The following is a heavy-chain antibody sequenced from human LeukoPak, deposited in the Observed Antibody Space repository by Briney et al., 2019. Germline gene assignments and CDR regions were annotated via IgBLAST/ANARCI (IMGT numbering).Heavy chain of an antibody. D-gene: IGHD3-10*01. CDR3: ARDRERGMVRGILDY. Sequence: PSETLSLTCAVYGGSFSGYYWSWIRQPPGKGLEWIGEINHSGSTNYNPSLKSRVTISIDSSKNQFALKLKSVTAADTAVYYCARDRERGMVRGILDYWGQGTLVTVSS. V-gene: IGHV4-34*01. CDR1: GGSFSGYY. CDR2: INHSGST. J-gene: IGHJ4*02.